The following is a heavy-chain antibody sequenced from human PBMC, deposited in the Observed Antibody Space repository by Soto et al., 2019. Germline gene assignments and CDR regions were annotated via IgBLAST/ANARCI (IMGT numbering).Heavy chain of an antibody. CDR3: ARDFLWSGYSDYYGMDV. CDR2: IYYSGST. CDR1: GGSISSGDYY. J-gene: IGHJ6*02. V-gene: IGHV4-30-4*01. D-gene: IGHD3-3*01. Sequence: SETLSLTCTVSGGSISSGDYYWGWIRQPPGKGLEWIGYIYYSGSTYYNPSLKSRVTISVDTSKNQFSLKLSSVTAADTAVYYCARDFLWSGYSDYYGMDVWGQGTTVTVSS.